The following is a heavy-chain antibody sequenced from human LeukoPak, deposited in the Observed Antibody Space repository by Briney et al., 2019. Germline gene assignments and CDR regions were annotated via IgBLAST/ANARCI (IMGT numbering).Heavy chain of an antibody. D-gene: IGHD2-15*01. V-gene: IGHV3-23*01. CDR3: GRDQTPFY. CDR2: ISGSGGST. Sequence: PGRTLRLSCAASGFTFSSYGMSWVRQAPGKGLEWVSAISGSGGSTYYADCVKGRFTISRDNAKSSMWLQMSSLRAEDTAVYYCGRDQTPFYWGQGSLVTVSS. CDR1: GFTFSSYG. J-gene: IGHJ4*02.